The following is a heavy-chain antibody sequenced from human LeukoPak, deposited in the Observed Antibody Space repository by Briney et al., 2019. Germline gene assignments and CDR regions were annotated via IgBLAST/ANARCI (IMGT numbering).Heavy chain of an antibody. Sequence: ASVKVSCKASGYTFTGYYMHWVRQAPGQGLEWMGWIDPNSGGTNYAQKFQGRVTMTRDTSIRTAYMELSRLRSDDTAVYYCARANMVRGVGLFFDRNWFDPWGQGTLVTVSS. CDR2: IDPNSGGT. CDR3: ARANMVRGVGLFFDRNWFDP. D-gene: IGHD3-10*01. J-gene: IGHJ5*02. V-gene: IGHV1-2*02. CDR1: GYTFTGYY.